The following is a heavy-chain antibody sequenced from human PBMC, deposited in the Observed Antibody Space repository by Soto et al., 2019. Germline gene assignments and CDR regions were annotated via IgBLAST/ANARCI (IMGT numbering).Heavy chain of an antibody. CDR1: GGSISSGGYY. Sequence: PSETLSLTCTVSGGSISSGGYYWGWIHQHPGKGQEWIEYIYYSGSTYYKPSLKSRVTLSVDTSKNWFSVKLSSVTAADMSVYYCASCRYYFYDSSGYSWNYYYYGMDFWGQGTTVTVSS. J-gene: IGHJ6*02. V-gene: IGHV4-31*03. CDR2: IYYSGST. D-gene: IGHD3-22*01. CDR3: ASCRYYFYDSSGYSWNYYYYGMDF.